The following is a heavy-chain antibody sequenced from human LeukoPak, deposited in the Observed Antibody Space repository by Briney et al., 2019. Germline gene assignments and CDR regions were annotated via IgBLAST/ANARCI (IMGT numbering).Heavy chain of an antibody. V-gene: IGHV1-2*02. CDR3: ARGSRPGVVNHDAFDI. J-gene: IGHJ3*02. CDR1: GYTFTGYY. CDR2: INPNSGGT. Sequence: ASVKVSCKVSGYTFTGYYIHWMRQAPGQGLEWMGWINPNSGGTNYAQKFQGRVTMTRDTSISTAYMELSSLRSDDTAVYYCARGSRPGVVNHDAFDIWGQGTMVTVSS. D-gene: IGHD3-3*01.